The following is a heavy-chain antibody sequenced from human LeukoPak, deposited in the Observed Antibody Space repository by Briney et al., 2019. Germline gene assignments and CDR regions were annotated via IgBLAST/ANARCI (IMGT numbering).Heavy chain of an antibody. V-gene: IGHV3-7*01. D-gene: IGHD1-14*01. CDR3: AREQAGSAGAFDI. CDR1: GGSISSGGYY. CDR2: IKQDGGEK. Sequence: ETLSLTCTVSGGSISSGGYYWNWIRQHPGKGLEWVANIKQDGGEKYYVDSVKGRFTISRDNAKNSLYLQMNSLRAEDTAVYYSAREQAGSAGAFDIWGQGTMVTVSS. J-gene: IGHJ3*02.